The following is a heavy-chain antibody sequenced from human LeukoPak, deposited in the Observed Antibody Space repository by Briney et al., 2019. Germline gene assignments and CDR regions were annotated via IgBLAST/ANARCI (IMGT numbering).Heavy chain of an antibody. CDR3: ARESEQQLAGGGDFDI. D-gene: IGHD6-13*01. V-gene: IGHV3-11*01. Sequence: KSGGSLRLSCAASGFTFGDYYMSWIRQAPGKGLEWVSYISSSGSTIYYADSVKGRFTISRDNAKNSLYLQMNSLRAEDTAVYYCARESEQQLAGGGDFDIWGQGTMVTVSS. CDR2: ISSSGSTI. CDR1: GFTFGDYY. J-gene: IGHJ3*02.